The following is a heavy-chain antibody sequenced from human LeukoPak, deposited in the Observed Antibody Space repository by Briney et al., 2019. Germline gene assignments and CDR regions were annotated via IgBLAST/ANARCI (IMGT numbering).Heavy chain of an antibody. J-gene: IGHJ4*02. Sequence: GGSLRLSCAASGFTFSSYAMSWVRQAPGKGLERVSAISGSGGSTYYADSVKGRFTISRDNSKNTLYLQMNSLRAEDTAVYYCAKDPRHRDYYDSSGYYWGQGTLVTVSS. CDR3: AKDPRHRDYYDSSGYY. D-gene: IGHD3-22*01. CDR1: GFTFSSYA. V-gene: IGHV3-23*01. CDR2: ISGSGGST.